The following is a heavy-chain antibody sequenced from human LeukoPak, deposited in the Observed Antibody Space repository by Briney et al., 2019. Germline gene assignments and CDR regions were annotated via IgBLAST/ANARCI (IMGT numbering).Heavy chain of an antibody. J-gene: IGHJ4*02. CDR2: ISWNSGSI. CDR1: GFTFDDYA. Sequence: PGRSLRLSCAASGFTFDDYAMHWVRQAPGKGLEWVSGISWNSGSIGYADSVKGRFTISRDNAKNSLYLQMNSLRAEDTALYYCAKGGPLLSPFDYWGQGTLVTVSS. V-gene: IGHV3-9*01. D-gene: IGHD2/OR15-2a*01. CDR3: AKGGPLLSPFDY.